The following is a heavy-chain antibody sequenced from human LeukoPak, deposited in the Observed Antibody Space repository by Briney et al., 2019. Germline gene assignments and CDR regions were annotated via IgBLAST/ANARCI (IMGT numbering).Heavy chain of an antibody. CDR3: ARLRHWEPWGFYY. CDR2: IYYSGGT. J-gene: IGHJ4*02. CDR1: GGSISSYY. Sequence: PSGTLSLTSTVSGGSISSYYWSWIRQPPGKGLEWMGQIYYSGGTNYNPSLKCRVTISVDPSKNQFSLKLSSVTAADTAVYFCARLRHWEPWGFYYCGQGTLVTVSS. V-gene: IGHV4-59*01. D-gene: IGHD1-26*01.